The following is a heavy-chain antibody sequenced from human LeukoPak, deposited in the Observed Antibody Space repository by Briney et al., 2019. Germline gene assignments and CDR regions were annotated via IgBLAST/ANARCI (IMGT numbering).Heavy chain of an antibody. J-gene: IGHJ4*02. CDR1: GYTFTSYG. D-gene: IGHD4-11*01. V-gene: IGHV1-18*01. Sequence: ASVKVSCKASGYTFTSYGISWVRQAPGQGLEWMGWISAYNGNTNYAQKLQGRVTMTTDTSTSTAYMELRSLRPDDTAVYYCARDRDYSNYVGYFDYWGQGTLVTVSS. CDR3: ARDRDYSNYVGYFDY. CDR2: ISAYNGNT.